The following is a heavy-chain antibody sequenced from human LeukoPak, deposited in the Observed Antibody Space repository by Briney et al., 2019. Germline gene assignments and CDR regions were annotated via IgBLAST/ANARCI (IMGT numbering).Heavy chain of an antibody. CDR3: ASESGLYSLSVFDY. V-gene: IGHV4-4*07. CDR1: GGSISSYY. CDR2: IYTSGST. Sequence: SETLSLTCTVSGGSISSYYWSWIRQPAGKGLEWIGRIYTSGSTNYNPSLKSRVTMSVDTSKNQFSLKLSSVTAADTAVYYCASESGLYSLSVFDYWGQGTLVTVSS. J-gene: IGHJ4*02. D-gene: IGHD6-19*01.